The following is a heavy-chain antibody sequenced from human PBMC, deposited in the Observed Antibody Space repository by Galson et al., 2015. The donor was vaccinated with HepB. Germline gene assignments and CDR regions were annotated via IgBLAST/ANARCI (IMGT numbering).Heavy chain of an antibody. Sequence: SLRLSCAASGFTFSSFAMYWVRQAPGKGLEWVAVISNDGRHKYYSDSAKGRFAISRDNSKNALYLQMSSLRPEDTAVYFCARDSFQHIVGCFDYWGQGTLVSVSS. J-gene: IGHJ4*02. CDR2: ISNDGRHK. D-gene: IGHD1-26*01. CDR3: ARDSFQHIVGCFDY. CDR1: GFTFSSFA. V-gene: IGHV3-30*09.